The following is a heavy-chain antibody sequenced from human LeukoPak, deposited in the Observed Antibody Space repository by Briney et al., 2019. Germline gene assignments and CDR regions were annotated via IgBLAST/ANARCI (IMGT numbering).Heavy chain of an antibody. V-gene: IGHV1-18*01. CDR1: GYTFTSYG. Sequence: GASVKVSCKASGYTFTSYGISWVRQAPGQGLEWMGWISAYNGNTNYAQKLQGRVTMTTDTSTSTAYMELRSLRSDDTAVYHCARDATHDYGDYFDYWGQGTLVTVSS. J-gene: IGHJ4*02. CDR2: ISAYNGNT. CDR3: ARDATHDYGDYFDY. D-gene: IGHD4-17*01.